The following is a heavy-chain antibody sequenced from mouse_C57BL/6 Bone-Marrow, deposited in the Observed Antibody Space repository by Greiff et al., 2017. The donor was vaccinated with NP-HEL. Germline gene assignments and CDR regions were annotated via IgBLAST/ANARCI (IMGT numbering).Heavy chain of an antibody. CDR2: IHPNSGST. Sequence: QVQLQQSGAELVKPGASVKLSCKASGYTFTSYWMHWVKQRPGQGLEWIGMIHPNSGSTNYNEKFKSKGTLTVDKSSSTAYMQLNSLTSEDSAVSYCASSRLLWLRRYFDVWGRGTTITVSS. CDR1: GYTFTSYW. D-gene: IGHD2-2*01. V-gene: IGHV1-64*01. J-gene: IGHJ1*03. CDR3: ASSRLLWLRRYFDV.